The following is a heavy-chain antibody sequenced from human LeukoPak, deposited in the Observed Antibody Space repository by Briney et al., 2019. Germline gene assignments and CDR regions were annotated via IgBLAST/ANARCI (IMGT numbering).Heavy chain of an antibody. V-gene: IGHV1-2*02. J-gene: IGHJ6*03. CDR1: GYSFTGYL. D-gene: IGHD6-13*01. Sequence: ASVKVSCKASGYSFTGYLMHWVRQAPGQGLEWMGSINPNSGGTNYAQKFQGRVTMTRDTSISTAYMELSRLRSDDTAVYYCARDGIAAAGISGAYYMDVWGKGTTVTISS. CDR3: ARDGIAAAGISGAYYMDV. CDR2: INPNSGGT.